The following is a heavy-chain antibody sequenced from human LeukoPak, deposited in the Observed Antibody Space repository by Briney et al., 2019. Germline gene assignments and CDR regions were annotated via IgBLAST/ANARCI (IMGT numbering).Heavy chain of an antibody. V-gene: IGHV3-11*04. CDR1: GFTFSDYY. J-gene: IGHJ4*02. CDR2: ISSSGSTI. Sequence: GGSLRLSCAASGFTFSDYYMSWIRQAPGKGLEWISYISSSGSTIYYADSVKGRFAISRDNAKNSLFLQMNSLRAEDTAVYYCARDYDFWSGYGIDYWGQGTLVTVSS. CDR3: ARDYDFWSGYGIDY. D-gene: IGHD3-3*01.